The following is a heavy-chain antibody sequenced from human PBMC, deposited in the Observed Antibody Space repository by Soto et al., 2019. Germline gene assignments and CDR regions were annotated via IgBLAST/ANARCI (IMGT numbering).Heavy chain of an antibody. CDR1: GFTFRSYN. CDR2: ISRDSNYI. CDR3: SRQDYFDC. J-gene: IGHJ4*02. Sequence: SLRLSCTASGFTFRSYNMNWVRQAPGKGLEWVSFISRDSNYIFYGDSVKGRFTISRDNAKNSLYLQMNSLRAEDTAVYYCSRQDYFDCWGQGILVTVSS. V-gene: IGHV3-21*01.